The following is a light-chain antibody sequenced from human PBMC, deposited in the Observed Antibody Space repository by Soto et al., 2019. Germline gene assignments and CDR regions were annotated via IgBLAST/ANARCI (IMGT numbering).Light chain of an antibody. Sequence: VLTQSPGTLSLSPGESATLSCRASQSVSSNYLAWYQQKPGQAPRLLIYGVSTRATGIPDRFSGSGSGTDFSLTISRLEPEDFALYYCQQYFTSPLTFGGGTKVDIK. V-gene: IGKV3-20*01. CDR2: GVS. CDR3: QQYFTSPLT. CDR1: QSVSSNY. J-gene: IGKJ4*01.